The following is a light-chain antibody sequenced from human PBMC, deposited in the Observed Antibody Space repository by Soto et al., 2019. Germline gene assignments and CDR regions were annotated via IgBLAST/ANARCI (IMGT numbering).Light chain of an antibody. CDR3: QSYDNSLSWV. CDR2: GNS. Sequence: QSVLTQPPSVSGAPGQRVTISCIGSSSNIGAKYDVHWYQHLPGTAPKLLIYGNSNRPSGVPDRFSGSKSGTSASLAITGRQAEDEAEYYCQSYDNSLSWVFGGGTKLTVL. J-gene: IGLJ3*02. V-gene: IGLV1-40*01. CDR1: SSNIGAKYD.